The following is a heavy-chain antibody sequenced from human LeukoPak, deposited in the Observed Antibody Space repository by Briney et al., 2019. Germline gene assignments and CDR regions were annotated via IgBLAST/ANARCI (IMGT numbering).Heavy chain of an antibody. V-gene: IGHV3-73*01. J-gene: IGHJ3*02. CDR1: GFTFSGSA. CDR2: IRSKANSYAT. Sequence: SGGSLRLSCAASGFTFSGSAMHWVRQASGKGLEWVGRIRSKANSYATAYAASVKGRFTISRDDSKNTAYLQMNSLKTEDTAVYYCTRPRHDIVVDWGDAFDIWGQGTMVTVSS. CDR3: TRPRHDIVVDWGDAFDI. D-gene: IGHD2-2*01.